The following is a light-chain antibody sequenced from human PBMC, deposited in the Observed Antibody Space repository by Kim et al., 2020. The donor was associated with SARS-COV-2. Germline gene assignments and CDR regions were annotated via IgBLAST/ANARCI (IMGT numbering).Light chain of an antibody. Sequence: SPGERASFSCRASQSISPNVWAWYQQKPGQAPRLLSYGAFSRATGIPDRFSGSGYGTDVTLTISRMEPEGIAVNYSQQYDRSLWTFGNGTKVDIK. V-gene: IGKV3-20*01. J-gene: IGKJ1*01. CDR2: GAF. CDR1: QSISPNV. CDR3: QQYDRSLWT.